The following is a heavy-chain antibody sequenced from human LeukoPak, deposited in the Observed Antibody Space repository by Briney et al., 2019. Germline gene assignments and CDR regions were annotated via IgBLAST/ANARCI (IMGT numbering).Heavy chain of an antibody. CDR1: GYSITSSSW. CDR3: ARKENVYYYFDY. J-gene: IGHJ4*02. CDR2: IYHSGTT. Sequence: PSQTLSLTCAVSGYSITSSSWWGWIRQPPGKGLEWIGYIYHSGTTYYNPSLQSRVTMSVDTSKNQFSLKLSSVTAVDTAVYYCARKENVYYYFDYWGQGTLVTVSS. D-gene: IGHD3-10*01. V-gene: IGHV4-28*02.